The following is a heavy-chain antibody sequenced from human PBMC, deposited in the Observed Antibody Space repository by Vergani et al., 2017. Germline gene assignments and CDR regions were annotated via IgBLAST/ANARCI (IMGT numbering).Heavy chain of an antibody. CDR3: AKVGRSGVAGTFGAFDI. CDR2: LSASDRRT. CDR1: GFTFIMHA. V-gene: IGHV3-23*01. D-gene: IGHD6-19*01. J-gene: IGHJ3*02. Sequence: EVQLLESGGDLVQPGGSLRLSCAASGFTFIMHAMSWVRQAPGKGLEWVSTLSASDRRTHYADSVKGRITISRDISKNTLFLHMNSLRPEDTAVYYCAKVGRSGVAGTFGAFDIWGQGTMVTVSS.